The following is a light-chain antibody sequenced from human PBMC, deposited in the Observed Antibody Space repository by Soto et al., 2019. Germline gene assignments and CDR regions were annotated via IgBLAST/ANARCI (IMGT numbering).Light chain of an antibody. CDR2: DVS. J-gene: IGLJ1*01. CDR3: SSYTTGGSYV. Sequence: QSALTQPASVSGSPGLSIAISCTGTSRDVGGYNSVSWYQQQPGNVPKLMIYDVSNRPSGVSNRFSGSKSGNTASLTISGLQAEDEGDYYCSSYTTGGSYVFGTGTQLTVL. V-gene: IGLV2-14*01. CDR1: SRDVGGYNS.